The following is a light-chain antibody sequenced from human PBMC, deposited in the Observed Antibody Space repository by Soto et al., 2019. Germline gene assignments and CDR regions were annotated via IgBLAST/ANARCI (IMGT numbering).Light chain of an antibody. CDR2: EDD. CDR1: SGRVASNY. V-gene: IGLV6-57*04. J-gene: IGLJ3*02. CDR3: QSYDRPKEV. Sequence: NFMLTQPHSGSESPGKTVTISCTRSSGRVASNYVQWYQQRPGSAPTTVIFEDDQRPSGVPDRFSGSIDSSSNSAFLTISGLKTEDEADYYCQSYDRPKEVFGGGTKVTVL.